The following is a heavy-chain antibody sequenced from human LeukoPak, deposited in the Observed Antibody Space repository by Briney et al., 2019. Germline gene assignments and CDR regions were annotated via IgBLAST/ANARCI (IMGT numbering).Heavy chain of an antibody. D-gene: IGHD3-10*01. CDR2: IHRGGNT. CDR3: ARDPGYGLGVDYGDY. CDR1: GFTVSGNY. V-gene: IGHV3-66*01. Sequence: GGSLRLSCAASGFTVSGNYMSWVRQAPGKGLEWLSVIHRGGNTHYADSVKGRFTISRDSSKNTVFLQMDSLRAGDTAVYYCARDPGYGLGVDYGDYWGQGTLVTVSS. J-gene: IGHJ4*02.